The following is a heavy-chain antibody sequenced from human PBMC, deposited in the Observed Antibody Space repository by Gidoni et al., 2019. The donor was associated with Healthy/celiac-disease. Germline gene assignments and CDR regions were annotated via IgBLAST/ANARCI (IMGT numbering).Heavy chain of an antibody. CDR2: IWYDGSNK. Sequence: QVQLVESGGGVVQPGRSLRLSCAASGFTFSSYGMHWVRQAPGKGLEWVAVIWYDGSNKYYADSVKGRFTISRDNSKNTLYLQMNSLRAEDTAVYYCASMYYYGSGSYYTTPIDYWGQGTLVTVSS. V-gene: IGHV3-33*01. D-gene: IGHD3-10*01. CDR1: GFTFSSYG. J-gene: IGHJ4*02. CDR3: ASMYYYGSGSYYTTPIDY.